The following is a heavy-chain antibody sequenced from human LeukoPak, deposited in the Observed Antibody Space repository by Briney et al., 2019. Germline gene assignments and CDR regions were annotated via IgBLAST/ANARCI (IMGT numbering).Heavy chain of an antibody. CDR2: ISGSGAST. D-gene: IGHD6-13*01. CDR3: GKVDSIAWYLDS. J-gene: IGHJ4*02. Sequence: GGSLRLSCAASGFTFSSYEMNWVRQAPGKGLEWVSGISGSGASTYYADSVEGRFTISRDNSKNTVYLQMNSLRVEDTAVYYCGKVDSIAWYLDSWGQGTLVTVSS. V-gene: IGHV3-23*01. CDR1: GFTFSSYE.